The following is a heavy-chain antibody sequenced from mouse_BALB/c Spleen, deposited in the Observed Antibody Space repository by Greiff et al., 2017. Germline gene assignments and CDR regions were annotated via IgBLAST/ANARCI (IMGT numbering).Heavy chain of an antibody. Sequence: VQLQQSGAELVKPGASVKISCKASGYTFTDYNMYWVKQSHGKSLEWIGDINPNNGGTIYNQKFKGKATLTVDKSTSTAYMELRSLTSEDTAVYYCARGGNYLVYWGQGTLVTVSA. J-gene: IGHJ3*01. D-gene: IGHD2-1*01. CDR3: ARGGNYLVY. V-gene: IGHV1-18*01. CDR1: GYTFTDYN. CDR2: INPNNGGT.